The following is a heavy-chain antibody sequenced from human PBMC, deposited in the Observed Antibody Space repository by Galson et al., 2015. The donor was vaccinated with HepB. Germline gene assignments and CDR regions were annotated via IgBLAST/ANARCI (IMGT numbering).Heavy chain of an antibody. CDR3: AKDNDHNFDY. Sequence: SVKVSCKATGYTFNTYGIFWVRQAPGQGLEWMGWISTYNDVTNYAQKFQGRATMTTDTSTSTAYLELRSLRSDDTAVYYCAKDNDHNFDYWGQGTLVTVSS. CDR1: GYTFNTYG. CDR2: ISTYNDVT. V-gene: IGHV1-18*04. J-gene: IGHJ4*02. D-gene: IGHD2-8*01.